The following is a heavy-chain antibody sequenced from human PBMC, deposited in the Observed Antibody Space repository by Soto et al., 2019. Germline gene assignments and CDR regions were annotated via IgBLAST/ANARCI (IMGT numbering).Heavy chain of an antibody. CDR1: GFNFISYG. Sequence: ASVKVSCKASGFNFISYGINWVRQAPGQGLEWMGWISGYDGKTVYAHSVQDRVTMTTDATTGTAYMELRGLRSADTAIYYCARDFMYHRSPDSWFDTWGQGTLVTVSS. D-gene: IGHD2-8*01. CDR2: ISGYDGKT. V-gene: IGHV1-18*04. J-gene: IGHJ5*02. CDR3: ARDFMYHRSPDSWFDT.